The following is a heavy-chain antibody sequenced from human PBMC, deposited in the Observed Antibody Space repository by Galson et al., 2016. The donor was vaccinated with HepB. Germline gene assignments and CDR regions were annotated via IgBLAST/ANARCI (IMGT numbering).Heavy chain of an antibody. Sequence: SLRLSCAASGFTFSSYSMNWVRPAPGKGLEWVSYISSSSSTIYYADSVKGRFTISRDNAKNSLYLQMNSLRDEDTAVYYCARDRWQEGSSWQFDYWGQGTLVTVSS. CDR1: GFTFSSYS. D-gene: IGHD6-13*01. V-gene: IGHV3-48*02. J-gene: IGHJ4*02. CDR2: ISSSSSTI. CDR3: ARDRWQEGSSWQFDY.